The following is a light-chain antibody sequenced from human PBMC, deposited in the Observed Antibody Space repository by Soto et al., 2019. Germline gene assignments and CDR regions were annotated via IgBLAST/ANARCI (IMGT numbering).Light chain of an antibody. J-gene: IGLJ1*01. CDR2: SNN. V-gene: IGLV1-44*01. Sequence: QSALTQPPSASGIPGQRVTISCSGSSSNIGSNTVNWYQQLPGTAPKLLIYSNNQRPSGVPDRSSGSKSGTSASLAISGLQSEDEADYYCAAWDDSLNGYVFGTGTKVTVL. CDR1: SSNIGSNT. CDR3: AAWDDSLNGYV.